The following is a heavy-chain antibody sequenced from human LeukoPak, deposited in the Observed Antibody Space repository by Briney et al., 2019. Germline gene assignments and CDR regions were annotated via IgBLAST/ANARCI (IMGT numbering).Heavy chain of an antibody. Sequence: GGSLRLSCAASGFAVSSNYMSWVRQAPGKGLEWVSIIYSAGGTYYADSVRGRFTISRDSSKNTVCLQMNSPRVEDTAVYYCASGEVGVRKFYSDPFHYWGQGTLVTVSP. V-gene: IGHV3-53*01. J-gene: IGHJ4*02. D-gene: IGHD2-15*01. CDR1: GFAVSSNY. CDR2: IYSAGGT. CDR3: ASGEVGVRKFYSDPFHY.